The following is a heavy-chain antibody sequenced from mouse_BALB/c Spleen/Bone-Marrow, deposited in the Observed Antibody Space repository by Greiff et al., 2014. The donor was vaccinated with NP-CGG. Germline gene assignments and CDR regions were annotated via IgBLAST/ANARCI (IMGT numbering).Heavy chain of an antibody. D-gene: IGHD2-1*01. CDR3: ARDGNYYFDY. CDR2: IDPSDSET. Sequence: QVQLQQPGAELVKPGAPVKLSCKASGYTFTRYWMNWVKQRPGRGLEWIGRIDPSDSETHYNQKFKDKATLTVDKSSSTAYIQLSSLTSEDSAVYYCARDGNYYFDYWGQGTTLTVSP. CDR1: GYTFTRYW. V-gene: IGHV1-69*02. J-gene: IGHJ2*01.